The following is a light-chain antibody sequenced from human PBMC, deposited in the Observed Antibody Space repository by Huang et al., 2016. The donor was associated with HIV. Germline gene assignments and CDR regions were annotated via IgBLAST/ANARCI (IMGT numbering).Light chain of an antibody. CDR2: GAS. CDR1: RSVGNN. J-gene: IGKJ2*01. Sequence: IVMTQSPATLSVSPGERVTLSCRASRSVGNNLAWYQQKVGQPPRLLIYGASTRATGIAARFSGSGSGTDFTLTISGLQSEDFAVYYCQQYKDWPPWYTFGQGTKLEIK. V-gene: IGKV3-15*01. CDR3: QQYKDWPPWYT.